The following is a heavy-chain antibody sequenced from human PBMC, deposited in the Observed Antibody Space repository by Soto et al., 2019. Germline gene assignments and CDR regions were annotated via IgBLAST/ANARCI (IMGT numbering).Heavy chain of an antibody. V-gene: IGHV3-11*01. CDR2: MSDSGSTI. Sequence: GGSLRLSCAASGFTFSDYYMSWIRQAPGKGLEWLSYMSDSGSTIYYADSVKGRFTISRDNAKNSLYLQMNNLSVEDSAMYYCARYVAALDYWGRGTLVTVSS. J-gene: IGHJ4*02. CDR1: GFTFSDYY. CDR3: ARYVAALDY. D-gene: IGHD6-13*01.